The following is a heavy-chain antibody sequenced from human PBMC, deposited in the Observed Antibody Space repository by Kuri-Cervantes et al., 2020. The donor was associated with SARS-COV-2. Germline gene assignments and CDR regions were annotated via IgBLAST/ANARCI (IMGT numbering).Heavy chain of an antibody. CDR2: INPDGSYT. V-gene: IGHV3-74*01. Sequence: LALTCPAAGFTFSGHWIHWVRQAPGKGLVWVSRINPDGSYTNNADSVKGRFTLSRDNAKNTLYLQMNSLRAEATAVYYCARDSNYYGAGSYPSFDYWGQGTLVTVSS. CDR1: GFTFSGHW. CDR3: ARDSNYYGAGSYPSFDY. J-gene: IGHJ4*02. D-gene: IGHD3-10*01.